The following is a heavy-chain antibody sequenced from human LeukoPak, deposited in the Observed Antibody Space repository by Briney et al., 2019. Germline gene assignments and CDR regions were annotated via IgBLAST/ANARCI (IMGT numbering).Heavy chain of an antibody. CDR3: AREGSGWYGNFDY. CDR2: INPDSGGT. V-gene: IGHV1-2*02. J-gene: IGHJ4*02. D-gene: IGHD6-19*01. Sequence: GASVTVSCTASAYTFTGYYMHWVRQAPGQGLEWMGWINPDSGGTNYAQKFQGRVTMTRDTSISTAYMEVSRLRSDDTAVYYCAREGSGWYGNFDYWGQGTLVTVSS. CDR1: AYTFTGYY.